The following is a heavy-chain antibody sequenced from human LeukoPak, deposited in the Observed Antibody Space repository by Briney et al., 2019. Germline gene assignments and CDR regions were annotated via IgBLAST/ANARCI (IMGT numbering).Heavy chain of an antibody. V-gene: IGHV1-18*01. CDR2: ISAYNGNT. J-gene: IGHJ6*02. D-gene: IGHD2-15*01. CDR3: AREGSGGVPGSTYYYYYGMDV. Sequence: GASVKVSCKASGYTFTSYGISWVRQAPGQGLEWMGWISAYNGNTNYAQKLQGRVTMTTDTSTSTAYMELRSLRSDDTAVYYCAREGSGGVPGSTYYYYYGMDVWGQGTTVTVS. CDR1: GYTFTSYG.